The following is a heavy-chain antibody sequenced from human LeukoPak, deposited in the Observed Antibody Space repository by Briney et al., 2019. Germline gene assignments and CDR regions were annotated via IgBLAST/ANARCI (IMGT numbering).Heavy chain of an antibody. CDR2: INPSGGTT. V-gene: IGHV1-46*01. J-gene: IGHJ3*02. CDR1: EYSFSVFF. Sequence: ASVKVSCKAAEYSFSVFFIHWVRQAPGQGLEWMGIINPSGGTTSYPQKFQGRVTMTRDTSTSTVYMELTSLRSEDTAVYYCAREFGDNRKPFDIWGQGTMVTVSS. CDR3: AREFGDNRKPFDI. D-gene: IGHD3-16*01.